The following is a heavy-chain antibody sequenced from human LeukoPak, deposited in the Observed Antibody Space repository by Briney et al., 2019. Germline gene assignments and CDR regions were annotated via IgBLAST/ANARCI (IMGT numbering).Heavy chain of an antibody. V-gene: IGHV3-74*01. J-gene: IGHJ5*02. D-gene: IGHD3-22*01. CDR1: GFTFSTYS. CDR2: INSDGINT. CDR3: ARDLGQYYDTSDNWFDP. Sequence: GGSLRLSCAASGFTFSTYSMNWVRQAPGKGLVWVSRINSDGINTSYADSVKGRFTISRDNAKNTLNLQMNSLRAEDTAVYYCARDLGQYYDTSDNWFDPWGQGTLVTVSS.